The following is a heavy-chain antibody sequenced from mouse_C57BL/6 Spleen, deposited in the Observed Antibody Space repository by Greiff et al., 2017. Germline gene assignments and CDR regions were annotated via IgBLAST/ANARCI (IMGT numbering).Heavy chain of an antibody. D-gene: IGHD6-1*01. J-gene: IGHJ3*01. Sequence: QVQLQQPGAELVKPGASVKLSCKASGYTFTSYWIHWVKQRPGQGLEWIGVIYPNSGSTNYNEKFKSKATLTVDTSSSTAYMQLSSLTSEDSAVYYCARGQVRCAYWGQGTSVTVSA. CDR1: GYTFTSYW. V-gene: IGHV1-64*01. CDR3: ARGQVRCAY. CDR2: IYPNSGST.